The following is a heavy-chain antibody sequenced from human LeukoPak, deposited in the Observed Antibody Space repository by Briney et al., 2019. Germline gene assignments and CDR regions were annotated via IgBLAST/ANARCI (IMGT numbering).Heavy chain of an antibody. V-gene: IGHV4-34*01. CDR3: AQYVMGRRGRSGFDY. D-gene: IGHD1-26*01. Sequence: PSETLSLTCAVYGGSFSGYYWSWIRQPPGKGLEWIGEINHSGSTNYNPSLKGRVTISVDTSKNQFSLKLSSVTAADTAVYYCAQYVMGRRGRSGFDYWGQGTLVTVSS. J-gene: IGHJ4*02. CDR2: INHSGST. CDR1: GGSFSGYY.